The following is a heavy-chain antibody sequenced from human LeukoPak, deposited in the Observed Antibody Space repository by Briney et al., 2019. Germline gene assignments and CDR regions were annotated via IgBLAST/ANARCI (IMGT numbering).Heavy chain of an antibody. CDR3: AKDLLIAARPLYYFDY. V-gene: IGHV3-23*01. CDR2: ISGSGGST. CDR1: GFTFSSYA. J-gene: IGHJ4*02. Sequence: GGSLRLSCAAPGFTFSSYAMSWVRQAPGKGLEWVSAISGSGGSTYYADSVKGRFTISRDNSKNTLYLQMNSLRAEDKAVYYCAKDLLIAARPLYYFDYWGQGTLVTVSS. D-gene: IGHD6-6*01.